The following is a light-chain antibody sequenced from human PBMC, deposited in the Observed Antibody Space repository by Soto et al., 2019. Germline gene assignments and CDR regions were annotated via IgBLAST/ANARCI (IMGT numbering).Light chain of an antibody. CDR3: QQSYSIPIT. CDR2: AAS. V-gene: IGKV1-9*01. Sequence: IQLTQSPSAMSASVGDRVTITCRASQGINSFLAWYQQKPGKAPKLLIYAASTLQSGVPSRFSGSGSGTEFTLTISSLQPDEFATYHCQQSYSIPITLGQGTRRDIK. J-gene: IGKJ5*01. CDR1: QGINSF.